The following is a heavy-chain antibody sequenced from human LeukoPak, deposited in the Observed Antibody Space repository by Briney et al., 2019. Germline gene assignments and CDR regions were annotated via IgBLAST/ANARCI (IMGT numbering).Heavy chain of an antibody. V-gene: IGHV4-59*01. CDR1: GGSISSYY. CDR3: ARDYYDSSGSYYMDV. D-gene: IGHD3-22*01. Sequence: SETLSLTCTVSGGSISSYYWSWIRQPPGKGLEWIGYIYYSGSTNYNPSLKSRVTISVDTSKNQFSLKLSSVTAADTAVYYCARDYYDSSGSYYMDVWGKGTTVTVSS. CDR2: IYYSGST. J-gene: IGHJ6*03.